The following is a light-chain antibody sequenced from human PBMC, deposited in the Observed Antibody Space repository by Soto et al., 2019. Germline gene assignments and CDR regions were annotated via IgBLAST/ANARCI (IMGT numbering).Light chain of an antibody. CDR1: QSMSNH. V-gene: IGKV3-15*01. CDR2: GAS. CDR3: LQYNKWPRT. J-gene: IGKJ1*01. Sequence: EIVMTQSPATLSLSPGERATLSCRASQSMSNHLAWYQQKPGQAPRLLIYGASTRTTGIPDRFNGSGSGTEFTLTISSLQSEDFAVYYCLQYNKWPRTFGQGTKVDIK.